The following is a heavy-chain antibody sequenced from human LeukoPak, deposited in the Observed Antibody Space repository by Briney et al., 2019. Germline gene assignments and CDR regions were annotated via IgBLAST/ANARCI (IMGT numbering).Heavy chain of an antibody. Sequence: SETLSLTCAVYGESVSGYYCTWIRQSPRKGLEWIGEINHNGNTSYHPSLKRRVTISVDTHKSHLSLTMASPTAADCSLYCRAKRRPGNTGRWFDRWGQGTLVTVSS. CDR1: GESVSGYY. V-gene: IGHV4-34*06. CDR2: INHNGNT. D-gene: IGHD1-26*01. CDR3: AKRRPGNTGRWFDR. J-gene: IGHJ5*02.